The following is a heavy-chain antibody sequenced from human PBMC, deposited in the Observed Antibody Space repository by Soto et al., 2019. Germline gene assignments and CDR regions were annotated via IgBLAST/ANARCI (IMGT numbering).Heavy chain of an antibody. CDR3: AKREGNTYCLSH. J-gene: IGHJ4*02. CDR1: GFSFSDYW. V-gene: IGHV3-74*01. Sequence: EVQLVESGGGLVQPGGSLRLSCAASGFSFSDYWIHWVRQAPEKGLEWVSRIKTDGTSTDYADSVKGRFTISRDNAKNTLYLQMNSLSAEDTAVYYCAKREGNTYCLSHWGQGTLVTVSS. D-gene: IGHD2-15*01. CDR2: IKTDGTST.